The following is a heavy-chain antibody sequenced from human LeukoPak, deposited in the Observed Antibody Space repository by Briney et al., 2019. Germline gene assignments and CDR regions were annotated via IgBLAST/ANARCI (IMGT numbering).Heavy chain of an antibody. Sequence: GASVTVSRRASGHTFTCYFMHWLRQPPAQGLEYMGWINTNNGDTNYAQKHQGRVSMTRDTSNSTAYLELSGLTSDDAAVYYCARSNCYGSGSYVITWFDPWGKGTLVTVSS. CDR2: INTNNGDT. CDR3: ARSNCYGSGSYVITWFDP. J-gene: IGHJ5*02. D-gene: IGHD3-10*01. CDR1: GHTFTCYF. V-gene: IGHV1-2*02.